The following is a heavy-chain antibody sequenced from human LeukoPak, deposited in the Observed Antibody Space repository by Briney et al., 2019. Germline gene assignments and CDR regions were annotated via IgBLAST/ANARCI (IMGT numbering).Heavy chain of an antibody. CDR2: ISYDGSNK. Sequence: GRSLRLSCAASGFTFSSYAMHWVRQAPGKGLEWVPVISYDGSNKYYADSVKGRFTISRDNSKNTLYLQMNSLRAEDTAVYYCASHDSSGYPGDYWGQGTLVTVSS. CDR3: ASHDSSGYPGDY. J-gene: IGHJ4*02. V-gene: IGHV3-30*04. D-gene: IGHD3-22*01. CDR1: GFTFSSYA.